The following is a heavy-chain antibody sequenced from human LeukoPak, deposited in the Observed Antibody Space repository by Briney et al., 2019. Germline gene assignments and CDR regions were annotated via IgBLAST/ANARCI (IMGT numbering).Heavy chain of an antibody. CDR3: ARDSASLVFDFWSGDSDGGDAFDI. CDR2: ISGYNGNT. CDR1: GYTFTSYG. D-gene: IGHD3-3*01. J-gene: IGHJ3*02. V-gene: IGHV1-18*01. Sequence: ASVKVSCKASGYTFTSYGISWVRQAPGQGLEWMGWISGYNGNTNYAQKLQGRVTLTTDTSTSTAYMELRSLRSDDTAVYYCARDSASLVFDFWSGDSDGGDAFDIWGQGTMVTVSS.